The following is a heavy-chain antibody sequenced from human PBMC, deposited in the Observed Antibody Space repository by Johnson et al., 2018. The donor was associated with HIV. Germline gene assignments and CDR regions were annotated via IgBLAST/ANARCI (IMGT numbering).Heavy chain of an antibody. J-gene: IGHJ3*02. D-gene: IGHD3-22*01. Sequence: VQLVESGGGLVKPGGSLRLSCAASGFTFSNAWMNWVRQAPGKGLEWIGRIKSKTDGGTTDYAAPVKGRFTISRDDSKNTLYVQMNSLKTEDTAVYYCTTDSRYSDSSGYYYWLGRGAFDIWGQGTIVTVSS. CDR1: GFTFSNAW. CDR3: TTDSRYSDSSGYYYWLGRGAFDI. CDR2: IKSKTDGGTT. V-gene: IGHV3-15*01.